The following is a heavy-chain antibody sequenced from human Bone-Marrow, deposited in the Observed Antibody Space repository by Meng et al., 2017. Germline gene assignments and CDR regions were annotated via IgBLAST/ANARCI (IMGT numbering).Heavy chain of an antibody. CDR3: ARSEKIGPQDY. V-gene: IGHV1-18*01. J-gene: IGHJ4*02. D-gene: IGHD3/OR15-3a*01. Sequence: GESLKISCKTSGYTFTDYGFNWVRQAPGQGLEWMGWISTYSGKTNYAQKFQGRITMTTDTSTRTGYMDLSNLRSNDTAVYFCARSEKIGPQDYWGQGTLVTVSS. CDR1: GYTFTDYG. CDR2: ISTYSGKT.